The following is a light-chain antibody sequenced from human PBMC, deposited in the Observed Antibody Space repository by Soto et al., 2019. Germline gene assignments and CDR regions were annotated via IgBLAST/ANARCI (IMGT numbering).Light chain of an antibody. J-gene: IGLJ2*01. CDR3: QSYDSSLSAHVV. Sequence: QSVLTQPPSVSGAPGQRVTISCTGSSSNIGAGYDLHWDQQLPGTATKLLIYGNSNRPSGVPDRFSCSKSGTSASLAITGIQAEAEADYDCQSYDSSLSAHVVFGVGTKLNVL. CDR2: GNS. CDR1: SSNIGAGYD. V-gene: IGLV1-40*01.